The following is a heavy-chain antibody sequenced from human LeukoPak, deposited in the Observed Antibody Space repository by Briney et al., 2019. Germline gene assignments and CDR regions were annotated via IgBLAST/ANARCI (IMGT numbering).Heavy chain of an antibody. V-gene: IGHV3-74*01. CDR3: AIEMVVNPY. CDR1: GFTFSSHW. CDR2: INSDGSST. D-gene: IGHD2-15*01. J-gene: IGHJ4*02. Sequence: GVSLRLSCAASGFTFSSHWMHWVRQAPGKGLVWVSRINSDGSSTSYADSVKGRFTISRDNAKNTLYLQMNSLRAEDTAIYYCAIEMVVNPYWGQGTLVTVSS.